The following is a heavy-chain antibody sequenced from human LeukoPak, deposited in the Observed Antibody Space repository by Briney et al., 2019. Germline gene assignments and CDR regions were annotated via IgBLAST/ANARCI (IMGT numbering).Heavy chain of an antibody. CDR3: AKTGGPWD. V-gene: IGHV3-53*01. CDR2: IYSGGNT. D-gene: IGHD7-27*01. CDR1: GFTVSNSY. J-gene: IGHJ4*02. Sequence: GGSLRLSCAASGFTVSNSYMSWVRQAPGRGLEWVSVIYSGGNTYYTDSVKGRFTISRDNSKNTLYPQMNSLRADDTAVYYCAKTGGPWDWGQGTLVTVSS.